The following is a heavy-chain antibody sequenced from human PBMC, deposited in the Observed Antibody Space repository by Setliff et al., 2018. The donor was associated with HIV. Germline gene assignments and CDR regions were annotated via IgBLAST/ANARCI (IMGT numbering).Heavy chain of an antibody. V-gene: IGHV4-61*02. CDR3: ARGDWYDFFDY. Sequence: SETLSLTCTVSGGSISSGSYYWNWIRQPAGKGLEWIGRFYTSGSTNYSPSLKSRVTMSVDTSKNQFSLKLSSVTAADTAVYYCARGDWYDFFDYWGQGTLVTVSS. J-gene: IGHJ4*02. CDR2: FYTSGST. CDR1: GGSISSGSYY. D-gene: IGHD6-19*01.